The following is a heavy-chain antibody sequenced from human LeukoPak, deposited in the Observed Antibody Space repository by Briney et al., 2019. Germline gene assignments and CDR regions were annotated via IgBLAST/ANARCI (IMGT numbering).Heavy chain of an antibody. CDR1: GFTFNTYG. Sequence: PGGSLRLSCAASGFTFNTYGMSWVRQAPGKGLEWVSSISSSSSYIYYADSVKGRFTISRDNAKNSLYLQMNSLRAEDTAVYYCARDALLWFGELSAQFDYWGQGTLVTVSS. D-gene: IGHD3-10*01. CDR3: ARDALLWFGELSAQFDY. CDR2: ISSSSSYI. V-gene: IGHV3-21*01. J-gene: IGHJ4*02.